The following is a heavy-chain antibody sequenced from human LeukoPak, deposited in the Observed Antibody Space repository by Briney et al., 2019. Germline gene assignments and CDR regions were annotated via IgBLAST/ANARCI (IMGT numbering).Heavy chain of an antibody. CDR2: IKEDGTEE. Sequence: GGSLTLSCAPSGLTFSRSCMTGVRQAPGKGLEGVTHIKEDGTEEYYVDSVKGRFTISRDNAKNTLYLQMNSLRAEDTAVYYCARGYRRDPCFDYWGQGTRVTVSS. CDR1: GLTFSRSC. J-gene: IGHJ4*02. CDR3: ARGYRRDPCFDY. V-gene: IGHV3-7*02. D-gene: IGHD3-16*02.